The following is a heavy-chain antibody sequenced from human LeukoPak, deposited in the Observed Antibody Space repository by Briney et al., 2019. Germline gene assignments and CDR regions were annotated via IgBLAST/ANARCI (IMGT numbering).Heavy chain of an antibody. CDR1: GGSISSYY. J-gene: IGHJ4*02. CDR3: ARDRGPSGYDYFDY. V-gene: IGHV4-59*01. Sequence: SETLSLTCTVSGGSISSYYWSWIRQPPGKGLEWIGYIYYSGSTNYNPSLKSRVTISVETTKNQFSLKLSSVTAADTAVYYCARDRGPSGYDYFDYWGQGTLVTVSS. D-gene: IGHD5-12*01. CDR2: IYYSGST.